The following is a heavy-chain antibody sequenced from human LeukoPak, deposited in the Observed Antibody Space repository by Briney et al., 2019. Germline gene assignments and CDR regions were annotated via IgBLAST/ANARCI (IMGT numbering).Heavy chain of an antibody. J-gene: IGHJ4*02. V-gene: IGHV3-23*01. CDR1: GFTFSSYA. CDR3: AKSPGYDFWSGHSGH. Sequence: GGSLRLSCAASGFTFSSYAMSWVRQAAGKGLEWVSAISGSGGSTYYADSVKGRFTISRDNSKNTLYLQMNSLRAEDTAVYYCAKSPGYDFWSGHSGHWGQGTLVTVSS. D-gene: IGHD3-3*01. CDR2: ISGSGGST.